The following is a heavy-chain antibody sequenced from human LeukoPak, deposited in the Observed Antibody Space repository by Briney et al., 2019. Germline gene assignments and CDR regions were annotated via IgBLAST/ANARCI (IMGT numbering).Heavy chain of an antibody. Sequence: GGSLRLSCAASGFTFSSYWMSWVRQAPGKGLEWVANIKQDGSEKYYVDSVKGRFTISRDNSKNTLYLQMNSLRAEDTAVYYCARALQGTGDNNWFDHWGQGTLVTVSS. V-gene: IGHV3-7*01. D-gene: IGHD7-27*01. CDR1: GFTFSSYW. CDR3: ARALQGTGDNNWFDH. J-gene: IGHJ5*02. CDR2: IKQDGSEK.